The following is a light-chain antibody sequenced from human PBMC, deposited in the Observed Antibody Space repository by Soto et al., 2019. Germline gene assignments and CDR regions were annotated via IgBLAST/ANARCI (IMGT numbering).Light chain of an antibody. J-gene: IGKJ1*01. CDR3: QQYNSYPWT. V-gene: IGKV1-5*01. Sequence: DIQMTQSPSTLSASVGDRVTITCRASQFISSWLAWYQQKPGKVPKLLIFHASNLESGVPSRFSGSGSGTEFTLTISSLQPDDCATYYCQQYNSYPWTLGQGTKVEI. CDR1: QFISSW. CDR2: HAS.